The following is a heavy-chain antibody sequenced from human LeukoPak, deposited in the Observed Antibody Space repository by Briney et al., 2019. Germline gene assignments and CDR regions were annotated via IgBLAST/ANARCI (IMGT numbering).Heavy chain of an antibody. D-gene: IGHD5-18*01. V-gene: IGHV3-74*01. Sequence: GGSLRLSCAASGFTFGSYWMHWVRQAPGKGLVWVSRINRDGSSTSYAASVKGRFTISRDNAKNTLYLQMNTLRAEDTAVYYCARGGGYSYGSFDYWGQGTLVTVSS. CDR1: GFTFGSYW. J-gene: IGHJ4*02. CDR3: ARGGGYSYGSFDY. CDR2: INRDGSST.